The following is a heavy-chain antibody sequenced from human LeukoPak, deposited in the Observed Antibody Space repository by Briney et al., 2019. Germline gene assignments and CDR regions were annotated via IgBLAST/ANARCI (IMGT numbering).Heavy chain of an antibody. Sequence: GGSLRLSCAASEFTFSSYTMNWVRQAPGKGLEWVSSISSSSSYIYYADSVKGRFTISRDNAKNSLYLQMNSLRAEDTAVYYCASSFYSNYADHLTPFDYWGQGTLVTVSS. CDR1: EFTFSSYT. CDR3: ASSFYSNYADHLTPFDY. J-gene: IGHJ4*02. CDR2: ISSSSSYI. V-gene: IGHV3-21*01. D-gene: IGHD4-11*01.